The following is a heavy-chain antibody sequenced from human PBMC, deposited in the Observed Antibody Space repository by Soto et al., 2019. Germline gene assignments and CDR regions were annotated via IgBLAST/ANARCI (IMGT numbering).Heavy chain of an antibody. CDR3: ASSVGGGGVLLY. D-gene: IGHD3-16*01. Sequence: PGGSLRLSCAASGFTLSDRYMDWVRQAPGKGLEWVGRTRNKANSYTTDYAASVKGRFTISRDDSKNSLYLQMNSLKTEDTAVDYCASSVGGGGVLLYWGQGTLVTVSS. CDR2: TRNKANSYTT. V-gene: IGHV3-72*01. J-gene: IGHJ4*02. CDR1: GFTLSDRY.